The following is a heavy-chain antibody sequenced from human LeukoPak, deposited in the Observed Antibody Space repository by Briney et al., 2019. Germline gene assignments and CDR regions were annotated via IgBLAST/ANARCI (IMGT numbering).Heavy chain of an antibody. CDR2: ITGSGAST. CDR1: GFTFNNYA. J-gene: IGHJ4*02. CDR3: AKRSSIRSGYFDF. V-gene: IGHV3-23*01. D-gene: IGHD3-22*01. Sequence: GGSLRPSCTASGFTFNNYAMTWVRQAPGKGLEWVSAITGSGASTNYADSVKGRFTISRDNSKNTIYLQMNSLRAEDTAIYYCAKRSSIRSGYFDFWGRGTLVTVSS.